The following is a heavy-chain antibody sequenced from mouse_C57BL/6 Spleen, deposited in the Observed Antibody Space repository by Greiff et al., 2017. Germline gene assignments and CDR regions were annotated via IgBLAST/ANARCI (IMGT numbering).Heavy chain of an antibody. CDR1: GYTFTSYW. J-gene: IGHJ3*01. Sequence: VKLQQPGAELVRPGSSVKLSCKASGYTFTSYWMDWVKQRPGQGLEWIGNIYPSDSETHYNQKFKDKATLTVDKSSSTAYMQLSSLTSEDSAVYYCAREDSSGSFAYWGQGTLVTVSA. V-gene: IGHV1-61*01. CDR2: IYPSDSET. CDR3: AREDSSGSFAY. D-gene: IGHD3-2*02.